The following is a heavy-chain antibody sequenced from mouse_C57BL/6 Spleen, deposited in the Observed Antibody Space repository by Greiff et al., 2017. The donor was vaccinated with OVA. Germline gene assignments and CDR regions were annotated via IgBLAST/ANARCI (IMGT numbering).Heavy chain of an antibody. CDR3: ARHGHYYGSSYPYAMDY. CDR1: GFTFSSYT. Sequence: EVQRVESGGGLVKPGGSLKLSCAASGFTFSSYTMSWVRQTPEKRLEWVATISGGGGNTYYPDSVKGRFTISRDNAKNTLYLQMSSLRSEDTALYYCARHGHYYGSSYPYAMDYWGQGTSVTVSS. V-gene: IGHV5-9*01. J-gene: IGHJ4*01. D-gene: IGHD1-1*01. CDR2: ISGGGGNT.